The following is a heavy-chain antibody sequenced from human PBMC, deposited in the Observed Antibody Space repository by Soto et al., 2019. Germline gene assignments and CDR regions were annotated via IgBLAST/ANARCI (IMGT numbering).Heavy chain of an antibody. V-gene: IGHV1-18*01. CDR3: ARGRLGSNYDQDFDY. Sequence: ASVKVSCKASGYTFTSYGISWVRQAPGQGLEWMGWISAYNGNTNYAQKLQGRVTMTTDTSTSTAYMELRSLRSDDTAVYYCARGRLGSNYDQDFDYWGQGTLVTVSS. D-gene: IGHD4-4*01. CDR1: GYTFTSYG. CDR2: ISAYNGNT. J-gene: IGHJ4*02.